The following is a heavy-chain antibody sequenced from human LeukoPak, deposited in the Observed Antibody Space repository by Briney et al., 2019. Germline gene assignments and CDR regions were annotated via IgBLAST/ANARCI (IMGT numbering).Heavy chain of an antibody. D-gene: IGHD3-10*01. V-gene: IGHV4-34*01. J-gene: IGHJ6*03. Sequence: PSETLSLTCAVYGGSFSGYYWSWIRQPPGKGLEWIGEITHSGSTNYNPSLKSRVTISVDTSRNQFSLKLSSVTAADTAVYYCARNPYGSGHYYYYYYMDVWGKGTTVTVSS. CDR3: ARNPYGSGHYYYYYYMDV. CDR1: GGSFSGYY. CDR2: ITHSGST.